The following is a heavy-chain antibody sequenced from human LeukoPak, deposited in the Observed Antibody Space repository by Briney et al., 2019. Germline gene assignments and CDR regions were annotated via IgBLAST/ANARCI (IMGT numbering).Heavy chain of an antibody. Sequence: GGSLRLSCAASGFTLSSYAMSWVRQAPGKGLEWVSAISGSGGSTYYADSVKGRFTISRDNSKNTLYLQMNSLRAEDTAVYYCAKSEYGTAFGYYFDYWGQGTLVTVSS. J-gene: IGHJ4*02. CDR1: GFTLSSYA. CDR3: AKSEYGTAFGYYFDY. V-gene: IGHV3-23*01. D-gene: IGHD1-26*01. CDR2: ISGSGGST.